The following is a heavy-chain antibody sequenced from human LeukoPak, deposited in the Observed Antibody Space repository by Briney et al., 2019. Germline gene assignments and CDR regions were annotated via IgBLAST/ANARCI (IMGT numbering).Heavy chain of an antibody. CDR2: IMEDGSEK. D-gene: IGHD3-16*01. Sequence: GGSLRLSCATSGFTFNNYYMTWVRQAPGKGLEWVAHIMEDGSEKHYVDSVKGRFTISRDNAKNSLYLQMNRLRAEDTAVYYCARDGGSGADYWGQGTLVSVSS. V-gene: IGHV3-7*01. J-gene: IGHJ4*02. CDR3: ARDGGSGADY. CDR1: GFTFNNYY.